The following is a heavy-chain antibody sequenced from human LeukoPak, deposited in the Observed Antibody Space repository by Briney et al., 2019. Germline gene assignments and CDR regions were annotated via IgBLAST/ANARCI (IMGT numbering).Heavy chain of an antibody. V-gene: IGHV4-59*08. D-gene: IGHD6-6*01. J-gene: IGHJ5*02. CDR2: VSYSGGT. Sequence: SETLSLTCTVSGGSITNYYWTWIRQPPGKGLEWIGYVSYSGGTNYNPSLKGRVTISLDTSKKQFSLRLNSVTAADTAVYYCAKKGTYPSSYPPGGQGPLVIVS. CDR1: GGSITNYY. CDR3: AKKGTYPSSYPP.